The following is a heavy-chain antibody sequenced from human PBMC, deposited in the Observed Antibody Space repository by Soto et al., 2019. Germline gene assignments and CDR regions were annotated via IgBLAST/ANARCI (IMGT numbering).Heavy chain of an antibody. CDR2: ISYDGSNK. J-gene: IGHJ5*02. CDR3: AREAYYDFWSGYLKNYYNWFDP. V-gene: IGHV3-30-3*01. CDR1: GFTFSSYA. D-gene: IGHD3-3*01. Sequence: GGSLRLSSAASGFTFSSYAMHWVRQAPGKGLEWVAVISYDGSNKYYADSVKGRFTISRDNSKNTLYLQMNSLRAEDTAVYYCAREAYYDFWSGYLKNYYNWFDPWGQGTLVTVSS.